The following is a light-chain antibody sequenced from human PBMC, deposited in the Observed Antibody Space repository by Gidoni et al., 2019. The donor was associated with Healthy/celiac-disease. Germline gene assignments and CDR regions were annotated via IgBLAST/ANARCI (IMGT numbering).Light chain of an antibody. CDR1: QSISSY. CDR3: QQSYSTPPT. V-gene: IGKV1-39*01. Sequence: DIQMTPSPSSLSASVGDRVTITCRASQSISSYLNWDQQKPGKAPKLLIYAASSLQSGVPSRFSGSGSGTDFTLTISSLQPEDFATYYCQQSYSTPPTFGQGTKLESK. J-gene: IGKJ2*01. CDR2: AAS.